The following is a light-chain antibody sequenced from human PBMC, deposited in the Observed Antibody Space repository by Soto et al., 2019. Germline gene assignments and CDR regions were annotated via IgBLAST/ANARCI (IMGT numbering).Light chain of an antibody. CDR1: QSVSSY. CDR3: QQYYSYPPF. V-gene: IGKV3-11*01. Sequence: EIVLTQSPATLSLSPGERATLSCRASQSVSSYLAWYQQKPGQAPRLLIYDASNRATGIPARFSGSGSGTDFTLTISSLEPEDFATYYCQQYYSYPPFFGPGTKVDIK. J-gene: IGKJ3*01. CDR2: DAS.